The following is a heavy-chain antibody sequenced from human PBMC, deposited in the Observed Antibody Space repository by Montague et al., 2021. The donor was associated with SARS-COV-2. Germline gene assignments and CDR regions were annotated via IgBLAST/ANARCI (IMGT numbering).Heavy chain of an antibody. Sequence: PALVKSTQTLTLTCSFSGFSLSTNEMGVGWIRQPPGKALEWLALIYWDDNKHYSPSLKTRLTITKDTSTNQVVLTVTNLDPVDTGTYYCARRYISDWTGFDYWGQGTLVTVSS. J-gene: IGHJ4*02. CDR3: ARRYISDWTGFDY. V-gene: IGHV2-5*02. CDR1: GFSLSTNEMG. CDR2: IYWDDNK. D-gene: IGHD6-19*01.